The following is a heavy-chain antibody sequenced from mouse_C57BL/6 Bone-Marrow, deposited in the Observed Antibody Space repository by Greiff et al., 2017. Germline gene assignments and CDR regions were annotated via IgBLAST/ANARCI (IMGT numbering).Heavy chain of an antibody. CDR2: ISYDGSN. CDR1: GYSITSGYY. CDR3: ARDPAFY. J-gene: IGHJ3*01. V-gene: IGHV3-6*01. Sequence: EVKLMESGPGLVKPSQSLSLTCSVTGYSITSGYYWNWIRQFPGNKLEWMGYISYDGSNNYNPSLKNRISITRDTSKNQFFLKLNSVTTEDTATYYCARDPAFYWGQGTLVTVSA.